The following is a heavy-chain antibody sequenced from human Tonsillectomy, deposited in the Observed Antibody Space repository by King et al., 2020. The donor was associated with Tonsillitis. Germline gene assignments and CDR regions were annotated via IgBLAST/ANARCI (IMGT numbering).Heavy chain of an antibody. CDR2: ISYDGSNK. D-gene: IGHD2-21*02. CDR1: GFTFSSYA. CDR3: ARLEGRVVVTAGAFDI. J-gene: IGHJ3*02. V-gene: IGHV3-30-3*01. Sequence: VQLVESGGGVVQPGRSLRLSCAASGFTFSSYAMHWVRQAPGKGLEWVAVISYDGSNKYYADSVKGRFTISRDNSKNTLYLQMNSLRAEDTAVYYCARLEGRVVVTAGAFDIWGQGTMVTVSS.